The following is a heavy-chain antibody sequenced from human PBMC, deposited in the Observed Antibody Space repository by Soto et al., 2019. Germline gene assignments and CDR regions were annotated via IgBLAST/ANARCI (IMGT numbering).Heavy chain of an antibody. CDR2: ISDSGGNT. Sequence: PGGSLRLSCAASGFTFSSYAMNWVRQTPGKGLEWVSTISDSGGNTHYADSVKGRFTVSRDNSKNTLYLQMNSLRAEDTAVYYCARLVWTVRAADIWGQGTMVTVSS. V-gene: IGHV3-23*01. CDR1: GFTFSSYA. CDR3: ARLVWTVRAADI. J-gene: IGHJ3*02. D-gene: IGHD4-17*01.